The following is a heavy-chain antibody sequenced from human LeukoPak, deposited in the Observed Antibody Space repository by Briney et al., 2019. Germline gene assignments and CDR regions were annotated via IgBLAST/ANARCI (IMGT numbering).Heavy chain of an antibody. J-gene: IGHJ5*02. CDR2: ITERGST. V-gene: IGHV4-34*01. D-gene: IGHD1-1*01. CDR1: GGSFSGHY. Sequence: PSETLSLTCAVSGGSFSGHYWSWIRQSPGKGLEWIGEITERGSTNYNPSLKSRVTISRDASKNHFSLKVSSVTAADTAVYYCARGPITEDGTFHSPHAWGQRTVVTLSS. CDR3: ARGPITEDGTFHSPHA.